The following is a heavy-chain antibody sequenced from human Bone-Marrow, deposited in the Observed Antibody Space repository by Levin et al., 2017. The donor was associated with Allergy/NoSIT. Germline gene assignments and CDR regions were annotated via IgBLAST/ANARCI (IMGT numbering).Heavy chain of an antibody. J-gene: IGHJ4*02. CDR3: AKTAGGSYHPLDV. D-gene: IGHD1-26*01. Sequence: ASVKVSCAASGFTFSKFAVTWVRQAPGKGLEWVSTIFGSGGSTYYADSVKGRFTISRDRSKNTLFLQMKSLRAEDTAIYYCAKTAGGSYHPLDVWGQGTLVTVSS. CDR2: IFGSGGST. V-gene: IGHV3-23*01. CDR1: GFTFSKFA.